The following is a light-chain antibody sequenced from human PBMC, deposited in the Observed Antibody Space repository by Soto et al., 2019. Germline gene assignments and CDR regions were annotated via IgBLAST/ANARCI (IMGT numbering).Light chain of an antibody. V-gene: IGKV3-20*01. Sequence: EVVLTQSPGTLSLSRGEIYTRSCSASQSVTNTYLAWYQQKPGQAPRLLIYGASRRANGITDRFSGSGSGTDFTLTIPTLGPDDFAVYYCQDYGSSRTFGQGTKVDI. CDR1: QSVTNTY. CDR3: QDYGSSRT. CDR2: GAS. J-gene: IGKJ1*01.